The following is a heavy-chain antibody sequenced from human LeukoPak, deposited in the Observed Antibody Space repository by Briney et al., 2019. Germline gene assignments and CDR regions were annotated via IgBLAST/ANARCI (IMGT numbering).Heavy chain of an antibody. V-gene: IGHV3-74*01. CDR2: VNSDGSRT. J-gene: IGHJ4*02. Sequence: GGSLRLSCAASGFTFSSYWMHWVRQTPGKGLVWVSRVNSDGSRTDYGDSVKGRITISRDNAKNTLYLQMNSLRAEDTAVYYCTRSLNSGSYPDYWGQGTLVTVSS. D-gene: IGHD1-26*01. CDR1: GFTFSSYW. CDR3: TRSLNSGSYPDY.